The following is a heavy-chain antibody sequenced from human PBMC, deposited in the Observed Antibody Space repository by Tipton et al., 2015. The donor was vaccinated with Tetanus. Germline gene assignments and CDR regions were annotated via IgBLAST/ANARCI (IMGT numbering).Heavy chain of an antibody. V-gene: IGHV4-61*01. J-gene: IGHJ4*02. CDR3: ARDEQYGDYAY. Sequence: TLSLTCTVSGASISSISYYWSWIRHPPGKGLEWIGNTYYSGSTGYNPSLKSRVTISIDSSKNQFSLKLTSVTAADTAVYYCARDEQYGDYAYWGQGALVPVSS. CDR2: TYYSGST. D-gene: IGHD4-17*01. CDR1: GASISSISYY.